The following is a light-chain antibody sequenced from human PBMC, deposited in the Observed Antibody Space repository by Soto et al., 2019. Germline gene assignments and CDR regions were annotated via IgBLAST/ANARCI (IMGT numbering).Light chain of an antibody. CDR3: QQYNSYVLT. V-gene: IGKV1-5*03. CDR2: KAS. Sequence: DIQMTQSPSTLSGSVGDRVTIPCRASQSISSWLAWYQQKPGKAPKLLIYKASSLESGVPSRFSGSGSGTEFTLTISSLQPDDFATYYCQQYNSYVLTFGGGTKVDIK. J-gene: IGKJ4*01. CDR1: QSISSW.